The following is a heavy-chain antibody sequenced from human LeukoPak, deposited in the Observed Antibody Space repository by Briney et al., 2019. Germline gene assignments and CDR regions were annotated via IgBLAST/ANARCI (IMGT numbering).Heavy chain of an antibody. D-gene: IGHD3-9*01. V-gene: IGHV3-23*01. J-gene: IGHJ4*02. CDR3: AKGVRFLDWWILDY. CDR2: ISGSDST. Sequence: GGSLRLSCAASGFTFSSYAMSWARQAPGKGLEWVSAISGSDSTYYADSVKGRFTISRGNSKNTLYLQMNSLRAEDTAIYYCAKGVRFLDWWILDYWGQGSLVTVSS. CDR1: GFTFSSYA.